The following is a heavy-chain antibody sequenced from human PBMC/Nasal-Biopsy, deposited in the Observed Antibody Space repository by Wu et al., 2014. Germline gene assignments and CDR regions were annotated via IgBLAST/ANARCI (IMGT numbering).Heavy chain of an antibody. CDR1: GFSLSTNGVG. J-gene: IGHJ4*02. D-gene: IGHD2-2*02. CDR2: IYWNDDT. V-gene: IGHV2-5*01. CDR3: AHRGYCSGASCYTYFDH. Sequence: LVKPTQTLTLTCTFSGFSLSTNGVGVGWIRQPPGKALEWLALIYWNDDTRYSPSLKSRLTIKRDTSTDQVVLTMANMDPVDTATYFCAHRGYCSGASCYTYFDHWGQGALVTVSS.